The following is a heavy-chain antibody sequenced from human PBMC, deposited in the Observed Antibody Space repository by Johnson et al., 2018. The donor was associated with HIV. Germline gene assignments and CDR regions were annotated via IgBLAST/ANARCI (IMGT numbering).Heavy chain of an antibody. CDR2: IKSKTDGGTT. V-gene: IGHV3-15*01. D-gene: IGHD1-26*01. Sequence: QLVESGGGLVKPGGSLRLSCAASGFTFSNAWMSSVRQAPGKGLEWVGRIKSKTDGGTTDYAAPVKGRFTISRENANNSLYLQMNSLRAGDTAVYYCARALGATYAFDIWGQGTMVTVSS. CDR3: ARALGATYAFDI. J-gene: IGHJ3*02. CDR1: GFTFSNAW.